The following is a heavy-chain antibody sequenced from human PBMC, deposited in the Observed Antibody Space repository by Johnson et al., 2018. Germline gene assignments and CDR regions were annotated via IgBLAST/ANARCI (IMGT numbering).Heavy chain of an antibody. V-gene: IGHV3-13*01. J-gene: IGHJ3*02. Sequence: VQLVQSGGGLVQPGGSLRLSCAASGFTFSSYDMHWVRQATGKGLEWVSAIGTAGDTYYPGSVKGRFTISRDNSKNTLYLQMGSLRAEDMAVYYCARGGYCSGGSCYSFVACDIWGQGTMVTVSS. CDR3: ARGGYCSGGSCYSFVACDI. CDR1: GFTFSSYD. CDR2: IGTAGDT. D-gene: IGHD2-15*01.